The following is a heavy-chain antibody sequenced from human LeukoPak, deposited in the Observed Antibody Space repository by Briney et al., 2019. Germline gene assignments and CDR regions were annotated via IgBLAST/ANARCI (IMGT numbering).Heavy chain of an antibody. CDR1: GGSISSGGYY. CDR2: LYHSGST. CDR3: ATLRPVDTAIVGNWFDP. J-gene: IGHJ5*02. D-gene: IGHD5-18*01. V-gene: IGHV4-30-2*01. Sequence: PSQTLSLTCTVSGGSISSGGYYWSWLRQPPGKGLERFGYLYHSGSTYCNPSLKSRVTISVNSSKNQFPLKLSSVTAADTAVYYCATLRPVDTAIVGNWFDPWGQRTLVTAST.